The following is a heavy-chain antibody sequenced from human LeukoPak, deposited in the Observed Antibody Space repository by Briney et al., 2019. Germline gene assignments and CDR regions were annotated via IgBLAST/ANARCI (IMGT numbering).Heavy chain of an antibody. J-gene: IGHJ3*02. V-gene: IGHV3-30*18. Sequence: GGSLRLSCAASGFTFSSYAMHWVRQAPGKGLEWVAVISYDGSNKYYADSVKGRFTISRDNSKNTLYLQMNSLRAEDTAVYYCAKIAVAGTDAFDIWGQGTMVTVSS. D-gene: IGHD6-19*01. CDR3: AKIAVAGTDAFDI. CDR1: GFTFSSYA. CDR2: ISYDGSNK.